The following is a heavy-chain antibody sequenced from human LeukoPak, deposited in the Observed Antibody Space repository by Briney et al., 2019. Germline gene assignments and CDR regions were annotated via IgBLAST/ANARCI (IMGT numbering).Heavy chain of an antibody. CDR1: GGSISSYY. D-gene: IGHD2-2*01. CDR3: ARRGYCSSTSCPPSKYNWFDP. CDR2: IYYSGST. Sequence: SETLSLTCTVSGGSISSYYWSWIRQPPGKGLEWIGYIYYSGSTNYNPSLKSRVTISVDTSKNQFSLKLSSVTAADTAVYYCARRGYCSSTSCPPSKYNWFDPWGQGTLVTVSS. V-gene: IGHV4-59*12. J-gene: IGHJ5*02.